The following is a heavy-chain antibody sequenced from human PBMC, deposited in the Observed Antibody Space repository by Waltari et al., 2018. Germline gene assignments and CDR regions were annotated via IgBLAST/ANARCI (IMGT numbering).Heavy chain of an antibody. CDR1: GFSFSVAW. Sequence: EVQLVESGGDLVKPGGSLRLSCEASGFSFSVAWLNWVRQAPGKGLEWVGRIKSKRVGEATDYGAPVKGRFIISRDDSKSTLYLEMNSLKIEDTAMYYCITDHDGSGTMDYWGQGTTWGQGTLVTVSS. CDR2: IKSKRVGEAT. D-gene: IGHD3-10*01. V-gene: IGHV3-15*07. CDR3: ITDHDGSGTMDYWGQGTT. J-gene: IGHJ4*02.